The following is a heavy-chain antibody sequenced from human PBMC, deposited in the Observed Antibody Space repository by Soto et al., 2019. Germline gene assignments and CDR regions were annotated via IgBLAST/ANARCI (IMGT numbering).Heavy chain of an antibody. Sequence: PSETLSLTCIVSGGSISSGDYYWSWIRQPPGKGLEWIGYIYYSGSTYYNPSLKSRVTISVDTSKNQFSLKLSSVTAADTAVYYCARYDSSGYYYGFEFWGQGTPVTVSS. D-gene: IGHD3-22*01. CDR1: GGSISSGDYY. CDR3: ARYDSSGYYYGFEF. J-gene: IGHJ4*02. V-gene: IGHV4-30-4*01. CDR2: IYYSGST.